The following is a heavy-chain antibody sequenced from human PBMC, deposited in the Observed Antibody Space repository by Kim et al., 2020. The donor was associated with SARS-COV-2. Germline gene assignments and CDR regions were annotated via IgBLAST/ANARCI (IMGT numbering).Heavy chain of an antibody. V-gene: IGHV1-24*01. Sequence: ASVKVSCKVSGYTLTELSMHWVRQAPGKGLEWMGGFDPEDGETIYAQKFQGRVTMTEDTSTDTAYMELSSLRSEDTAVYYCATGVYVKYSGSYYYFDYWGQGTLVTVSS. CDR2: FDPEDGET. D-gene: IGHD1-26*01. CDR1: GYTLTELS. J-gene: IGHJ4*02. CDR3: ATGVYVKYSGSYYYFDY.